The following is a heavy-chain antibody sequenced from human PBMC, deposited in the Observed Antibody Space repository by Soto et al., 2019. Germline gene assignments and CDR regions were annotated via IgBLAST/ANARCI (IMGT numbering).Heavy chain of an antibody. D-gene: IGHD4-17*01. CDR1: RFTFSSYA. V-gene: IGHV3-30-3*01. CDR2: SSHDGSEK. J-gene: IGHJ6*02. CDR3: ARAAAYGYHYYYAMDV. Sequence: QVQLVESGGGVVQPGRSLRLSCAASRFTFSSYAMDWVRQAPGKGLEWVAVSSHDGSEKYYGDSVKGRFTISRDNPKNTVYLQMTSLRPEDTAVYYCARAAAYGYHYYYAMDVWGQGTAVTVSS.